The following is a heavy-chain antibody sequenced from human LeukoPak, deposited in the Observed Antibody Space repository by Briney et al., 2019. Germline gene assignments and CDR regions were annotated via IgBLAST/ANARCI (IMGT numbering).Heavy chain of an antibody. Sequence: PSETLSLTCTVSGGSISSYYWSWIRQPPGKGLEWIGYIYYSGSTNYNPPLKSRVTISVDTSKNQFSLKLSSVTAADTAVYYCARSGYAFDIWGQGTMVTVSS. D-gene: IGHD5-12*01. CDR3: ARSGYAFDI. J-gene: IGHJ3*02. V-gene: IGHV4-59*12. CDR1: GGSISSYY. CDR2: IYYSGST.